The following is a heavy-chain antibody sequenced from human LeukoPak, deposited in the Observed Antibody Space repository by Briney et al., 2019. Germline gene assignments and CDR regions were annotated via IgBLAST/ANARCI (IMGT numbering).Heavy chain of an antibody. CDR1: GFTFDAYG. J-gene: IGHJ4*02. CDR3: ARYPDYSDISGYTDY. D-gene: IGHD3-22*01. Sequence: GGSLRLSCAASGFTFDAYGMTWVRQAPGKGLEWVSGINWNGGRIGYADSVKGRFTISRDNAKNSLYLQMNSLRVEDTALYYCARYPDYSDISGYTDYWGQGTLVTVSS. V-gene: IGHV3-20*04. CDR2: INWNGGRI.